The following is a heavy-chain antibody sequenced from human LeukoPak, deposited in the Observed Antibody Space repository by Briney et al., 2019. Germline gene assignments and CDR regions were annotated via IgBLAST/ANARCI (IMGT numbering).Heavy chain of an antibody. CDR1: GFTFSSYW. J-gene: IGHJ4*02. CDR3: AKFYYDSSGYYWSHFDY. D-gene: IGHD3-22*01. CDR2: IKQDGSGE. V-gene: IGHV3-7*03. Sequence: TGGSLRLSCAASGFTFSSYWMSWVRQAPGKGLEWVANIKQDGSGEYYVDSVKGRFTISRDNAKNSLYLQMNSLRAEDTAVYYCAKFYYDSSGYYWSHFDYWGQGTLVTVSS.